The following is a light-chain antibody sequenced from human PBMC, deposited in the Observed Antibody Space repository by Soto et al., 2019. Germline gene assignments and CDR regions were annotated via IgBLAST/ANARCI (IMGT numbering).Light chain of an antibody. J-gene: IGLJ2*01. CDR3: TSYGSSDNIL. CDR2: KVY. V-gene: IGLV2-14*01. Sequence: QSVLPHPASVSWSPGQSITISCTGTSSDIGGYNYVSWYQQHPGKAPKLMIYKVYDRPSGVSNRFSGSKSGNTASLTISGLQAEEEADYYCTSYGSSDNILFGGGTKVTVL. CDR1: SSDIGGYNY.